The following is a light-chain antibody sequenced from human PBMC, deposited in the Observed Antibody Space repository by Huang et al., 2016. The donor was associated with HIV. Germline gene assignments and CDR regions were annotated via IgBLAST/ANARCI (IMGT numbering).Light chain of an antibody. CDR2: DAS. Sequence: DIQMTQSPSSLSASVGDRVTITCQASQDINNYLNWYQQKPGKAPKLLIYDASNLETGVPSRFSGSGSGTDFTFTISSLQPEDIATYYCQHYDNLLLTFGGGTNVEIK. J-gene: IGKJ4*01. CDR3: QHYDNLLLT. CDR1: QDINNY. V-gene: IGKV1-33*01.